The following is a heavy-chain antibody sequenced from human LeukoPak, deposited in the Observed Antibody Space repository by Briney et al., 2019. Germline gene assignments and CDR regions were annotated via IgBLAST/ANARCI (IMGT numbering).Heavy chain of an antibody. CDR3: ARAVSPYGALDY. Sequence: SETLSLTCTVSGGSISSYYWSWIRQPAGKGLEWIGYIYYSGSTYYNPSLKSRVTISVDTSKNQFSLKLSSVTAADTAVYYCARAVSPYGALDYWGQGTLVTVSS. CDR2: IYYSGST. CDR1: GGSISSYY. D-gene: IGHD1-26*01. V-gene: IGHV4-59*06. J-gene: IGHJ4*02.